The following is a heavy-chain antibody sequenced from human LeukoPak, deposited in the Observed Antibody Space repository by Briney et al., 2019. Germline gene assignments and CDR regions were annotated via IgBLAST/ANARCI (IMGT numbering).Heavy chain of an antibody. J-gene: IGHJ4*02. CDR3: ARHSGAGTGFVY. V-gene: IGHV4-59*08. Sequence: SETLSLTCTVSGGSTSSYYWNWIRQPPGKGLEWIGYIYYSGSTNYNPSLKSRLTISIDTSKNQFSLKLSSVTAADTAVYYCARHSGAGTGFVYWGQGTLVTVSS. D-gene: IGHD6-19*01. CDR1: GGSTSSYY. CDR2: IYYSGST.